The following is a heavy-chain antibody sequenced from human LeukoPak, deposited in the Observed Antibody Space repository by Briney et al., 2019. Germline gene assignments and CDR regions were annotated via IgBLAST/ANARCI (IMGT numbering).Heavy chain of an antibody. J-gene: IGHJ4*02. CDR2: IWYDGDRE. CDR1: GFTFSNYG. Sequence: GGSLRLSCAASGFTFSNYGMQWVRQAPGKGLEWVAIIWYDGDREYYADSVKGRFTISRDNSKNTLYLQMNSLRAEDTAVYYCAKTYDFWSGYWDYWGQGTLVTVSS. D-gene: IGHD3-3*01. CDR3: AKTYDFWSGYWDY. V-gene: IGHV3-33*06.